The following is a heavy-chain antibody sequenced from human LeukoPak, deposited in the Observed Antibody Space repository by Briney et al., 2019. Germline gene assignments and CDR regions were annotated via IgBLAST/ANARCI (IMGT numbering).Heavy chain of an antibody. Sequence: PSETLSLTCTVSGGSISSYYWSWIRQPPGKGLEWIGYIYYSGSTNYNPSLKSRVTISVDTSKNQFSLKLSSVTAADTAVYYCARHDEGILTGYDAFDIWGQGTMVTVSS. D-gene: IGHD3-9*01. J-gene: IGHJ3*02. CDR3: ARHDEGILTGYDAFDI. V-gene: IGHV4-59*08. CDR1: GGSISSYY. CDR2: IYYSGST.